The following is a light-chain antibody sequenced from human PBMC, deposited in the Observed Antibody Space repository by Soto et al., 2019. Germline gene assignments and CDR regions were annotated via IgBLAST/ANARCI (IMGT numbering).Light chain of an antibody. CDR1: NSNTGNNY. CDR3: GAAGV. Sequence: QSVLTQPPSVSAAPGQKVTISCSGSNSNTGNNYVSWYQQVPGTAPKLLIYDNNKRPPGIPDRFSGSKSATSATLGITGLHTGDEADYYCGAAGVFGGGTKLTVL. V-gene: IGLV1-51*01. J-gene: IGLJ3*02. CDR2: DNN.